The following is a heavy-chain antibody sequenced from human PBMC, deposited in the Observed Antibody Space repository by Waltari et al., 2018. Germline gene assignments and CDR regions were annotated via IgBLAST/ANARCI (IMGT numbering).Heavy chain of an antibody. V-gene: IGHV1-2*02. CDR3: VRDFDWGPDY. J-gene: IGHJ4*02. CDR2: IKPDSGVT. D-gene: IGHD3-9*01. Sequence: QVQLVQSGAEVMKPGAAVKGSCKTYGYSFSDHYLHWVRQAPGQGLDWMGWIKPDSGVTYYAQEFQGRVTLTRDMSISTVYMDFSSLTSDDTAIYYCVRDFDWGPDYWGQGTLVTVSS. CDR1: GYSFSDHY.